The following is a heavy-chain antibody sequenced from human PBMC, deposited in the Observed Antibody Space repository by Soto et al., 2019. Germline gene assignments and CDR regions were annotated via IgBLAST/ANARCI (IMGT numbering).Heavy chain of an antibody. CDR1: EGYSSTRGAY. D-gene: IGHD4-17*01. CDR3: ARGLGMTTVTTDYYYGMDV. J-gene: IGHJ6*02. V-gene: IGHV4-39*07. CDR2: IYYSGTT. Sequence: VTMSHPRSVAEGYSSTRGAYWVWNRKPPGKGLEWLGSIYYSGTTYYNPSLKSRVTISVDTSKNQFSLKLSSVTAADTAVYYCARGLGMTTVTTDYYYGMDVWGQGTTVTVSS.